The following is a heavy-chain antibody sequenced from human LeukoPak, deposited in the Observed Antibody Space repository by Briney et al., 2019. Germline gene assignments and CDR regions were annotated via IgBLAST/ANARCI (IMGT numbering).Heavy chain of an antibody. CDR2: IRYDGSNR. V-gene: IGHV3-30*02. CDR1: GFTFSSYG. CDR3: AKGASRVYSYYMDV. Sequence: GESLRLSCATSGFTFSSYGMYWVRQAPGKGLERVAFIRYDGSNRYYADSVRGRFSISRDNSRNTLYVQMNSLRAEDTAVYYCAKGASRVYSYYMDVWGKGTTVTISS. J-gene: IGHJ6*03.